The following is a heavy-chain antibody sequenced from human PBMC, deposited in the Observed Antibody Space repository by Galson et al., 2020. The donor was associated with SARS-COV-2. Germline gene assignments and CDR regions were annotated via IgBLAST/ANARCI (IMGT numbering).Heavy chain of an antibody. CDR3: AREYSYGRRGVVY. CDR2: IYSGGST. D-gene: IGHD5-18*01. J-gene: IGHJ4*02. CDR1: GFTVSSNY. V-gene: IGHV3-53*01. Sequence: QLGESLKISCAASGFTVSSNYMSWVRQAPGKGLEWVSVIYSGGSTYYADSVKGRFTISRDNSKNTLYLQMNSLRAEDTAVYYCAREYSYGRRGVVYWGQGTLVTVSS.